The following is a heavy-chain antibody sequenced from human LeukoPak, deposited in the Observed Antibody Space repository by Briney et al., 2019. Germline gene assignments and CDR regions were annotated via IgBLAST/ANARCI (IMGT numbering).Heavy chain of an antibody. CDR3: ARVQAGLWYFDL. CDR1: GFSFSSYT. Sequence: GGSLRLSCAASGFSFSSYTMGWVRQAPGKGLQWVSAIFGGGDDTFYADSVKGRFTISRDNAKNSLYLQMNSLRAEDTAVYYCARVQAGLWYFDLWGRGTLVTVSS. CDR2: IFGGGDDT. J-gene: IGHJ2*01. V-gene: IGHV3-23*01. D-gene: IGHD4-11*01.